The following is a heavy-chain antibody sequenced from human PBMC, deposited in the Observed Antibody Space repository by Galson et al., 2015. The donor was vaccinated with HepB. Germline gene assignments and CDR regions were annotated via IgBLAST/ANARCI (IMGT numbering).Heavy chain of an antibody. V-gene: IGHV3-23*01. Sequence: SLRLSCAASGFTFSSFSMTWVRQAPGKGLEWVSRITGSGGTTYYADSVKGRFTISRDNSKNTLYLQMNSLRADDTAVYYCARRNYYGSGSYSFWGQGTLVTVSS. D-gene: IGHD3-10*01. J-gene: IGHJ4*02. CDR1: GFTFSSFS. CDR3: ARRNYYGSGSYSF. CDR2: ITGSGGTT.